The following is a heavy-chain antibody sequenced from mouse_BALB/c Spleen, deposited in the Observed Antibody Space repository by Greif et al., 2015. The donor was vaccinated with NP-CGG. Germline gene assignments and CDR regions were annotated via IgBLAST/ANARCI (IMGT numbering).Heavy chain of an antibody. J-gene: IGHJ2*01. CDR1: GFTFSSYT. V-gene: IGHV5-6-4*01. Sequence: EVMLVESGGGLVEPGGSLKLSCAASGFTFSSYTMSWVRQTPEKRLEWVATISSGGSYAYYPDSVKGRFTISRDNAKNTLYLQMSSLKSEDTAMYYCTRDDYFDYWGQGTTLTVSS. CDR3: TRDDYFDY. CDR2: ISSGGSYA.